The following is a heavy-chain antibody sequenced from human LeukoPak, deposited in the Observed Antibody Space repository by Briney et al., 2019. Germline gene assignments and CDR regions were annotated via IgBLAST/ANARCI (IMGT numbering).Heavy chain of an antibody. CDR1: GGSISSYY. CDR3: ARRRQLDVNDAFDI. CDR2: IYYSGST. D-gene: IGHD6-13*01. Sequence: SETLSLTCAVSGGSISSYYWSWIRQPPGKGLEWIGYIYYSGSTNYNPSLKSRVTISVDTSKNQFSLKLSSVTAADTAVYYCARRRQLDVNDAFDIWGQGTMVTVSS. J-gene: IGHJ3*02. V-gene: IGHV4-59*08.